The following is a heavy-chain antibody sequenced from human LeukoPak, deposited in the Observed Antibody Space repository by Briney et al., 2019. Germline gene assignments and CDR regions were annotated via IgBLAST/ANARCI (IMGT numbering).Heavy chain of an antibody. CDR2: IYYSGST. CDR3: ARHVTWFGELHPRRYFDY. Sequence: PSETLSLTCTVSGGSISSSSYYWGWIRQPPGKGLEWIGSIYYSGSTYYNPSLRSRVSISVDTSKNQFSLKLSSVTAADTAVYYCARHVTWFGELHPRRYFDYWGQGTLVTVSS. CDR1: GGSISSSSYY. D-gene: IGHD3-10*01. V-gene: IGHV4-39*01. J-gene: IGHJ4*02.